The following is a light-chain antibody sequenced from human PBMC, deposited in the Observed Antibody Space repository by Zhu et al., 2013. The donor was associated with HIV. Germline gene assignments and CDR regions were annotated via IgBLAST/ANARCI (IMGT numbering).Light chain of an antibody. CDR1: QSISSY. Sequence: DIQMTQSPSSLSASVGDRVTITCRASQSISSYLNWYQQKPGKAPELLVYAASTLQDGVPSRFAGRGSGTEFTLTITGLQPEDFATYYCHHVNDNPAFGPGTTVDFK. CDR2: AAS. CDR3: HHVNDNPA. J-gene: IGKJ3*01. V-gene: IGKV1-9*01.